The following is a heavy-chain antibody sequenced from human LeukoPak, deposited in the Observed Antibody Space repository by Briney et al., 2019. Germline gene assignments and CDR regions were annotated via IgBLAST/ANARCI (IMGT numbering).Heavy chain of an antibody. D-gene: IGHD6-6*01. CDR3: TTDRGIAVRPLFDY. J-gene: IGHJ4*02. V-gene: IGHV3-15*01. CDR2: IKSKTDGGTI. Sequence: PGGSLRLSCAASGVTFNNAWMGWVRQAPGKGPEWVGRIKSKTDGGTIDYAAPVKGRFTISTDDSKNTLYLQMNSLKTEDTAVYYCTTDRGIAVRPLFDYWGQGTLVTVSS. CDR1: GVTFNNAW.